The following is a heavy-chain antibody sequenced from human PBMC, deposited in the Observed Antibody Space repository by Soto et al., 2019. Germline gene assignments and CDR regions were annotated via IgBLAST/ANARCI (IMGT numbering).Heavy chain of an antibody. CDR2: IYYSGST. CDR1: GGSISSDY. D-gene: IGHD3-22*01. Sequence: SETLSLTCTVSGGSISSDYWSWIRQPPGKGLEWIGYIYYSGSTNYNPSLKSRVTISVDTSKNQFPLKLSSVTAADTAVYYCARLLLDYYDSSGYAEYFQHWGQGTLVTVS. V-gene: IGHV4-59*08. J-gene: IGHJ1*01. CDR3: ARLLLDYYDSSGYAEYFQH.